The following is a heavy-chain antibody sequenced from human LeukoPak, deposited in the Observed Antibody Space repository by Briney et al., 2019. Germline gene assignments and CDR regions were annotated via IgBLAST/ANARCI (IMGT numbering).Heavy chain of an antibody. CDR2: ISYDGSNK. CDR1: GFTLSSYA. J-gene: IGHJ4*02. Sequence: GGSLRLSCAASGFTLSSYAMHWVRQAPGKGLEWVAVISYDGSNKYYADSVKGRFTISRDNSKNTLYLQMNSLRAEDTAVYYCARETIGGRQFDYWGQGTLVTVSS. V-gene: IGHV3-30*04. D-gene: IGHD3-16*01. CDR3: ARETIGGRQFDY.